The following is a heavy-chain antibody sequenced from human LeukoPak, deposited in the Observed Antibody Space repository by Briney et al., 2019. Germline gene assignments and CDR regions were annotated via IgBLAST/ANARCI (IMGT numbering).Heavy chain of an antibody. CDR3: ARERLSSGWPLGIFHDY. J-gene: IGHJ4*02. D-gene: IGHD6-19*01. Sequence: PSETLSLTCTVSGGSISSSSYYWGWIRQPPGKGLEWIGSIYYSGSTYYNPSLKSRVTISVDTSKNQFSLKLSSVTAADTAVYYCARERLSSGWPLGIFHDYWGQGTLVTVSS. V-gene: IGHV4-39*07. CDR2: IYYSGST. CDR1: GGSISSSSYY.